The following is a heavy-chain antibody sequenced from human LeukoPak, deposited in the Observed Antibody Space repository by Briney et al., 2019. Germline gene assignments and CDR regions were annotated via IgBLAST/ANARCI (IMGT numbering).Heavy chain of an antibody. V-gene: IGHV4-59*01. CDR3: ARGRPPHDYGTLFDY. CDR2: IYYSGST. J-gene: IGHJ4*02. CDR1: GGAITGYY. Sequence: SETLSLTCTVSGGAITGYYWSWIRQPPGKGLEWIGYIYYSGSTDHNPSLKSRVTMSVDTSKKQFSQKLSSVTAADTAVYYCARGRPPHDYGTLFDYWGQGTLVTVSS. D-gene: IGHD4-17*01.